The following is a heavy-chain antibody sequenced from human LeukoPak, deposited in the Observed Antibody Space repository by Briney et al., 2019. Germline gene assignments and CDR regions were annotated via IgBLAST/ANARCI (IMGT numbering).Heavy chain of an antibody. CDR3: TRGGVAAALFDY. D-gene: IGHD6-25*01. Sequence: GGSLRLSCEASGFPFSGSWMHWVRQAPGKRLVCVSRTNSDETTTTYADAVKGRFTISRDNAKNTLYLQMKSLRAEDTAVYECTRGGVAAALFDYWGQGTLVDVSS. CDR2: TNSDETTT. V-gene: IGHV3-74*01. CDR1: GFPFSGSW. J-gene: IGHJ4*02.